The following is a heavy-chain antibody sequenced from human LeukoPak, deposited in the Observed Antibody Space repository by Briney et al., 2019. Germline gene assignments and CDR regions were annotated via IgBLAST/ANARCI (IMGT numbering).Heavy chain of an antibody. CDR1: GFTFSSYG. D-gene: IGHD6-13*01. Sequence: GGSLRLSCAASGFTFSSYGMHWVRQAPDKGLEWVTFIRYDGSNKYYADSVKGRFTISRDNSKNTLYLQMNSLRAEDTAVYYCAKDLKPAAGPFDYWGQGTLVTVSS. J-gene: IGHJ4*02. CDR2: IRYDGSNK. V-gene: IGHV3-30*02. CDR3: AKDLKPAAGPFDY.